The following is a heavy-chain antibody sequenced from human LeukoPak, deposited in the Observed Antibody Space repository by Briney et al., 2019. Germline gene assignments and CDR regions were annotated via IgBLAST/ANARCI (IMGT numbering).Heavy chain of an antibody. Sequence: SETLSLTCTVSGGSIRSYYWSWIRQPPGKGLEWIAYIYYSGSTNFHPSLKRRVTISLDTSKNQFSLRLSSVTAADTAMYYCAKSSWSLFDPWGQGTLVTVSS. CDR3: AKSSWSLFDP. D-gene: IGHD3-10*01. CDR2: IYYSGST. CDR1: GGSIRSYY. V-gene: IGHV4-59*08. J-gene: IGHJ5*02.